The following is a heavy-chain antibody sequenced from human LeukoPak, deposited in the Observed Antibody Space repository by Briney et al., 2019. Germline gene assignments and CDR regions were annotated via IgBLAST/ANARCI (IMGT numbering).Heavy chain of an antibody. CDR3: AKDRGGSSSGCDY. CDR2: ISGSGRRT. D-gene: IGHD6-19*01. Sequence: GGSLRLSCAASGFTFSSYVMSWVRQAPGKGLEWVSGISGSGRRTYYADSVKGRFTIFRDNSRDTLYLQMNSLTAEDTAVYYCAKDRGGSSSGCDYWGQGTLVTVSS. CDR1: GFTFSSYV. V-gene: IGHV3-23*01. J-gene: IGHJ4*02.